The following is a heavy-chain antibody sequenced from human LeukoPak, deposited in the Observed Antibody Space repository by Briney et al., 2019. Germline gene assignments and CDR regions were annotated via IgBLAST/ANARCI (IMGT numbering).Heavy chain of an antibody. Sequence: GGSLRLSCAASGFTFSSYDMHWVRQPTGKGLEWVSGIGRAGDTNYLGSVKGRFTISRENAKNSLYLQMNSLRDGDTAVYYCVRGLAGGLDPWGQGTLVTVSS. J-gene: IGHJ5*02. D-gene: IGHD2-21*01. CDR1: GFTFSSYD. CDR2: IGRAGDT. V-gene: IGHV3-13*01. CDR3: VRGLAGGLDP.